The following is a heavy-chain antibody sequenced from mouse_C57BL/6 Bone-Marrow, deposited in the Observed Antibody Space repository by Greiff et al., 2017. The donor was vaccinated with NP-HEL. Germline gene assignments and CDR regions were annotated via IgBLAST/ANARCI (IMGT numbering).Heavy chain of an antibody. CDR2: ISYDGSN. CDR1: GYSITSGYY. CDR3: ARDYGSDY. V-gene: IGHV3-6*01. D-gene: IGHD1-1*01. Sequence: ESGPGLVKPSQSLSLTCSVTGYSITSGYYWNWIRQFPGNKLEWMGYISYDGSNNYNPSLKNRISITRDTSKNQFFLKLNSVTTEDTATYYRARDYGSDYWGQGTLVTVSA. J-gene: IGHJ3*01.